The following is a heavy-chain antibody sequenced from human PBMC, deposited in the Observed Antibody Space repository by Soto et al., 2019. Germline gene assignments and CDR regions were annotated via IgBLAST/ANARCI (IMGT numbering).Heavy chain of an antibody. CDR1: GFTFSSYA. CDR2: ISYDGSNK. CDR3: AREAGGPH. Sequence: PGGSLRLSCAASGFTFSSYAMHWVRQAPGKGLEWVAVISYDGSNKYYADSVKGRFTISRDNSKNTLYLQMNSLRAEDTAVYYCAREAGGPHWGQGTLVTVSS. J-gene: IGHJ4*02. V-gene: IGHV3-30-3*01. D-gene: IGHD3-16*01.